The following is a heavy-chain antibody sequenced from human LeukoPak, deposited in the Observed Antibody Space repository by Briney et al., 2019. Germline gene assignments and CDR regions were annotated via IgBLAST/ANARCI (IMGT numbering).Heavy chain of an antibody. CDR2: ISAYNGDT. CDR3: ARTCPLLYCSSSFFDP. J-gene: IGHJ5*02. CDR1: GYTFTSFG. V-gene: IGHV1-18*01. D-gene: IGHD2-2*01. Sequence: ASVKVCCKTSGYTFTSFGISWVRQAPGQGLEWMGWISAYNGDTKSAPKFQGRVTMTTDTPTTTAYLDLRSLRSDDTAVYYCARTCPLLYCSSSFFDPWGRGTLVTVSS.